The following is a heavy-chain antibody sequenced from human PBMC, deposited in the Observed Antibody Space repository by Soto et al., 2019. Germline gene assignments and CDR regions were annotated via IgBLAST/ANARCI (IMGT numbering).Heavy chain of an antibody. CDR2: INPKSGGT. Sequence: QVQLVQSGAEVKKPGASVKVFCRSSGFTFTDYYMHWVRQAPGQGLEWMGWINPKSGGTNYAQKFQGRVTMTRDTSINTAYMEMSRLRSDDTAVYYCARGTSVPSAGTWDYWGQGTLVTVSS. CDR1: GFTFTDYY. CDR3: ARGTSVPSAGTWDY. D-gene: IGHD6-13*01. J-gene: IGHJ4*02. V-gene: IGHV1-2*02.